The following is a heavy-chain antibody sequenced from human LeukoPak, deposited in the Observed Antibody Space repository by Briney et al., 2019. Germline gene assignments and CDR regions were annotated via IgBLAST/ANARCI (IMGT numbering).Heavy chain of an antibody. Sequence: GRSLRLSCAASGFTLSSTYMSWVRQAPGKGLEWVSEIYTGGSTYYADSVKGRFTISRDNSKNTLFLQMNSLRVEDTAVYFCARGDCTTTRCSTSPFDSWGQGTLVTVSS. J-gene: IGHJ4*02. D-gene: IGHD2-2*02. CDR2: IYTGGST. CDR1: GFTLSSTY. V-gene: IGHV3-53*01. CDR3: ARGDCTTTRCSTSPFDS.